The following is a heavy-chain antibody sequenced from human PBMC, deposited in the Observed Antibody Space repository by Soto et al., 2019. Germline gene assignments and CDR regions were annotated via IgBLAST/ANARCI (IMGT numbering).Heavy chain of an antibody. Sequence: GESLKISCKGSGYSFTSYWIGWVRQMPGKGLEWMGIIYPGDSDTRYSPSFQGQVTISADKSISTAYLQWSSLKASDTAMYYCARSRWGQKQQPPKYYYGMDVWGQGTTVTVPS. J-gene: IGHJ6*02. CDR1: GYSFTSYW. CDR3: ARSRWGQKQQPPKYYYGMDV. CDR2: IYPGDSDT. D-gene: IGHD6-13*01. V-gene: IGHV5-51*01.